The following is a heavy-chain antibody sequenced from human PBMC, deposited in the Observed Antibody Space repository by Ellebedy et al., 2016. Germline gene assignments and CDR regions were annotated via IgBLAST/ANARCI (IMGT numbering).Heavy chain of an antibody. CDR1: GYTFTDYF. J-gene: IGHJ5*02. V-gene: IGHV1-2*02. CDR2: MNPNSGGT. CDR3: TRGFPIAVAGNWFDP. Sequence: ASVKVSCKASGYTFTDYFMHWVRQAPGQGLEWMGWMNPNSGGTKYAPQFQGRVTLTRDTSISTAYVELSRLTSDDTAVYYCTRGFPIAVAGNWFDPWGQGTLVTVSS. D-gene: IGHD6-19*01.